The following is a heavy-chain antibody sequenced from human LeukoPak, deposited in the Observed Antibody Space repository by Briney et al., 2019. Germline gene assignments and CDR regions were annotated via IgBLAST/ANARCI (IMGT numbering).Heavy chain of an antibody. J-gene: IGHJ4*02. Sequence: SVKVSCKASGGTFSSYAISWVRQAPGQGLEWMGGIIPIFGTANYAQKFQGRVTITADESTSTAYMELSSLRSEDTAVYYCARRDSSGWSFDYWGQGTLVTVSS. CDR2: IIPIFGTA. V-gene: IGHV1-69*13. CDR1: GGTFSSYA. D-gene: IGHD6-19*01. CDR3: ARRDSSGWSFDY.